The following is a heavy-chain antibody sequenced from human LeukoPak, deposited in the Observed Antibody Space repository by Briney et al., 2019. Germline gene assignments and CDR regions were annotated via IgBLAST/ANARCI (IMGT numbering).Heavy chain of an antibody. CDR2: IYTSGST. Sequence: SETLSLTCTVSGGSIRTYYWSWIRQPPGKGLEWIGYIYTSGSTNYNPSLKSRVAMSLDTSENQFSLKLSSVTAADTAVYYCARLGEYSSSTGSPNYYYYYYMDVWGKGTTVTVSS. CDR3: ARLGEYSSSTGSPNYYYYYYMDV. CDR1: GGSIRTYY. J-gene: IGHJ6*03. V-gene: IGHV4-4*09. D-gene: IGHD6-6*01.